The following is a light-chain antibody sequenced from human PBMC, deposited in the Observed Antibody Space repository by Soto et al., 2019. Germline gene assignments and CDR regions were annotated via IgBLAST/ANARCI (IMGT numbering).Light chain of an antibody. Sequence: DIVLTQSQGTLSLSPGETDTLSCRASQSASIYLACYQPKPGQARRLXIADXSNMATGSPARFSGSGSATDFTLTISSLQPDYFSTYYCQQYNSDSWTFGQGTKVDI. CDR3: QQYNSDSWT. J-gene: IGKJ1*01. CDR2: DXS. V-gene: IGKV3-11*01. CDR1: QSASIY.